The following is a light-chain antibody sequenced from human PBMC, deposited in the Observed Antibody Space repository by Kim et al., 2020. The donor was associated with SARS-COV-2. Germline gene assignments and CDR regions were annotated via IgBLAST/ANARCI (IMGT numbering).Light chain of an antibody. Sequence: GPQVTKTCSGTSSNIGNNYVHWYQHLPGTAPKLLIYRDNERPSGVPDRFSGSKSGTAASLAISGLRSEDEADYYCAAWSDRLSGWVFGVGTKLTVL. J-gene: IGLJ3*02. CDR1: SSNIGNNY. CDR2: RDN. CDR3: AAWSDRLSGWV. V-gene: IGLV1-47*01.